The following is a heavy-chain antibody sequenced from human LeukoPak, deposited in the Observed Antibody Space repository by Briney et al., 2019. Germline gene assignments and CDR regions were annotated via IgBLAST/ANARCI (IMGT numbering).Heavy chain of an antibody. J-gene: IGHJ4*02. V-gene: IGHV1-24*01. D-gene: IGHD3-10*01. CDR1: GYTLTELS. CDR3: ATLYYYGSGSYYFSSGAREKSSTSPPDY. Sequence: GASVKVSCKVSGYTLTELSMHWVRQAPGKGLEWMGGFDPEDGETIYAQKFQGRVTMTEDTSTDTAYMELSSLRSEDTAVYYCATLYYYGSGSYYFSSGAREKSSTSPPDYWGQGTLVTVSS. CDR2: FDPEDGET.